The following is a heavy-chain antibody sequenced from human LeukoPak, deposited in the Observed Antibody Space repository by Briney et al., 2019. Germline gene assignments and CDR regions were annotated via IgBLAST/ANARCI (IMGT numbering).Heavy chain of an antibody. Sequence: PGGSLRLSCAASGFTFSSYAMSWVRQAPGKGLEWVSAISGSGGSTYYADSVKGRFTISRDNSKNTLYLQMNSLRAEDTAVYYCARELRGHCSSTSCPNNWFDPWGQGTLVTVSS. CDR2: ISGSGGST. D-gene: IGHD2-2*01. J-gene: IGHJ5*02. CDR3: ARELRGHCSSTSCPNNWFDP. V-gene: IGHV3-23*01. CDR1: GFTFSSYA.